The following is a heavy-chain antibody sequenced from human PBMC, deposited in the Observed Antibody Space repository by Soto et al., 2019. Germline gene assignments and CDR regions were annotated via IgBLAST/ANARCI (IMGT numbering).Heavy chain of an antibody. D-gene: IGHD6-19*01. CDR1: GFSFSWYW. Sequence: GGSLRLSCAVSGFSFSWYWMHWVRQAPGKGLVWVSRRNFDGSSTSYADSVKGRFTISRDNAKNTLYLQMNSLRVEDTALYYCARGPPPPIAVTGYFDYWGQGIMVTVSS. V-gene: IGHV3-74*01. J-gene: IGHJ4*02. CDR3: ARGPPPPIAVTGYFDY. CDR2: RNFDGSST.